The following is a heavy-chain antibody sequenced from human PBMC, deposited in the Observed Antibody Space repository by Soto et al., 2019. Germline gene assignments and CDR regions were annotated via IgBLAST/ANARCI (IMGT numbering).Heavy chain of an antibody. D-gene: IGHD1-20*01. J-gene: IGHJ6*03. Sequence: EVQLVESGGGLVQPGRSLRLSCATSGFTFDDYAMHWVRQAPGKGLEWVSGISWNSGSIGYADSVKGRFTISRDNAKNCLYLQMNSLRAEDTALYYCAKVGIAWYYYYYMDVWARGTTVTVSS. CDR3: AKVGIAWYYYYYMDV. CDR2: ISWNSGSI. V-gene: IGHV3-9*01. CDR1: GFTFDDYA.